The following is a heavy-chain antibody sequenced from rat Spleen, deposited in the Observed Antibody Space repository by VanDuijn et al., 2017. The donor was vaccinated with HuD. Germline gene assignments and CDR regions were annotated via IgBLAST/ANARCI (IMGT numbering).Heavy chain of an antibody. Sequence: EVQLVESGGGLVQPGRSLKFSCAASGFTFSDYAMAWVRQAPKKGLEWVASISNDGVNTYYPDSVKGRFTISRDNAESIVYLQMNSLKSEDTATYYCAVAGYGYWGQGVMVTVSS. D-gene: IGHD1-7*01. CDR1: GFTFSDYA. V-gene: IGHV5-17*01. CDR2: ISNDGVNT. CDR3: AVAGYGY. J-gene: IGHJ2*01.